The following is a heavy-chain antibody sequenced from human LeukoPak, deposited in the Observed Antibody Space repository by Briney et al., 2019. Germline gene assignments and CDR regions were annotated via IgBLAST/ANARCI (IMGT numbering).Heavy chain of an antibody. CDR2: ISTNGGST. J-gene: IGHJ4*02. CDR1: GFTFSSYA. V-gene: IGHV3-64*01. D-gene: IGHD3-22*01. CDR3: TRGDSRIVVVKVFDY. Sequence: RTGGSLRLSCAASGFTFSSYAMHWVRQAPGKGLEYVSAISTNGGSTYYASSVKGRFTISRDNSKNTLYLQMGSLRAEDMAVYYCTRGDSRIVVVKVFDYWGQGTLVTVSS.